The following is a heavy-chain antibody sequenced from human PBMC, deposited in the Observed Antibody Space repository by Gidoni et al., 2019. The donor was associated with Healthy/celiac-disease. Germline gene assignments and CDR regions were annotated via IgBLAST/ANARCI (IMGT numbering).Heavy chain of an antibody. CDR3: ARQGVGASHFDY. V-gene: IGHV3-33*01. CDR2: IWYDGSNK. Sequence: QVQLVESGGGVVQPGGSLRLSCEASGFTFSSYGMHWVRQAPGKGLEWVAVIWYDGSNKYYADSVKGRFTISRDNSKNTLYLQMNSLRAEDTAVYYCARQGVGASHFDYWGQGTLVTVSS. D-gene: IGHD1-26*01. J-gene: IGHJ4*02. CDR1: GFTFSSYG.